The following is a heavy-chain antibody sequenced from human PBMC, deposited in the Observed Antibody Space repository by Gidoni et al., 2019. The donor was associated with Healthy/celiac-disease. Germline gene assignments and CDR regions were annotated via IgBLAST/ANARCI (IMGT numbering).Heavy chain of an antibody. Sequence: HVQLVQSGAAVKKTGAPVKASCMASGYTFTGYYMHWVRQAPGQGLEWMGRINPSSGGTNYAQKFQDRVTMTRDTSISTAYMELSRLRSDDTAVYYCAGTGRVVVAATPVGNWGQGTLVTVSS. CDR2: INPSSGGT. D-gene: IGHD2-15*01. CDR1: GYTFTGYY. V-gene: IGHV1-2*06. J-gene: IGHJ4*02. CDR3: AGTGRVVVAATPVGN.